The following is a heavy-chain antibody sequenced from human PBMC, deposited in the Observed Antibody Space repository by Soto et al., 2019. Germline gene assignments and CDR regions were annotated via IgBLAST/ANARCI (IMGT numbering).Heavy chain of an antibody. J-gene: IGHJ4*02. CDR2: ISPVSTYT. Sequence: PGGSLRLSCAASGFTFGDYYMTWIRQAPGKGLEWISYISPVSTYTKYGDSVTGRFTISRDNAKNSVYLQMNSLRAEDTAVYYCARDMESRGSYSFDHWGQGTLVTVSS. D-gene: IGHD3-10*01. CDR3: ARDMESRGSYSFDH. V-gene: IGHV3-11*05. CDR1: GFTFGDYY.